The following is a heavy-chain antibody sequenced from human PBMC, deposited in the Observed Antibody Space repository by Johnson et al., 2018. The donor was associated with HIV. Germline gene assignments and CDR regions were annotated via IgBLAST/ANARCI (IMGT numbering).Heavy chain of an antibody. J-gene: IGHJ3*02. D-gene: IGHD3-22*01. CDR3: ARKGSSGFGGIDAFDI. V-gene: IGHV3-30*02. CDR2: IRYDGSNK. Sequence: VQLVESGGGLVQPGGSLRLSCAASGFTFSSYGMQWVRQTPGKGLEWVAFIRYDGSNKYYADSVKGRFTISRDNSKNTLYLQMNSLRAEDTAVYYCARKGSSGFGGIDAFDIWGQGTMVTVSS. CDR1: GFTFSSYG.